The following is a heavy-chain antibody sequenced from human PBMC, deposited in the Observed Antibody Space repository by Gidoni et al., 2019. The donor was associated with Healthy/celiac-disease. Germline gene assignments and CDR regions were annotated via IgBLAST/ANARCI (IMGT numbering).Heavy chain of an antibody. CDR2: IRLNSGSI. V-gene: IGHV3-9*01. CDR3: AKDPSHNTTGFDY. CDR1: GFTYDDYA. D-gene: IGHD4-4*01. J-gene: IGHJ4*02. Sequence: EVQLVEAGGGLVQPGRATRLYGAASGFTYDDYAMHWVRQAPGKGLGWGAGIRLNSGSIGYADSVTVRFTISRDNAKNSLYLQLNSLRAEDTALYYCAKDPSHNTTGFDYWGQGTLITVSS.